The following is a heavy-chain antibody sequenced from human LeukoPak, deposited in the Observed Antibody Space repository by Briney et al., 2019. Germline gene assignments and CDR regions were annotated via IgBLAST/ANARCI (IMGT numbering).Heavy chain of an antibody. CDR1: GFTFSSYS. D-gene: IGHD5-24*01. CDR2: ISSSSSTI. Sequence: GGSLRLSCAASGFTFSSYSMNWVRQAPGKGLEWVSYISSSSSTIYYADSVKGRFTISRDNAKNSLYLQMNSLRAEDTAVYYCARDPSPVDGYKGDYWGQGTLVTVSS. CDR3: ARDPSPVDGYKGDY. J-gene: IGHJ4*02. V-gene: IGHV3-48*04.